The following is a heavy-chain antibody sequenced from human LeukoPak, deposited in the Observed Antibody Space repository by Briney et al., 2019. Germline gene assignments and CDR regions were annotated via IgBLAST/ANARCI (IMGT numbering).Heavy chain of an antibody. CDR1: GGSVSIGGYY. Sequence: AETLSLTCTVSGGSVSIGGYYWSWIRQPPGKGLEWIGYIYYSGSTNYYPSLKSRVTISVDTSKNQFSLKLSSVTAADTAVYYCARVGSGNYLLGYWGQGTLVTVSS. CDR2: IYYSGST. D-gene: IGHD1-26*01. CDR3: ARVGSGNYLLGY. V-gene: IGHV4-61*08. J-gene: IGHJ4*02.